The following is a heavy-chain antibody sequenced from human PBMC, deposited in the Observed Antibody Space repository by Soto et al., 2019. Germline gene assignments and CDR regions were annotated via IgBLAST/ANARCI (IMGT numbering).Heavy chain of an antibody. CDR3: ARDRSTYGGGGTGEVKENWFYP. CDR1: AGSISHYY. Sequence: SETLSLTFTVSAGSISHYYWCWIRRSPGKGLEWIEYADYSGSTDYNPSLKSRVTMSVDTSKNQVSLKLNSVTTADTAVYYCARDRSTYGGGGTGEVKENWFYPWGPGTLVTVSS. D-gene: IGHD2-8*01. J-gene: IGHJ5*02. CDR2: ADYSGST. V-gene: IGHV4-59*01.